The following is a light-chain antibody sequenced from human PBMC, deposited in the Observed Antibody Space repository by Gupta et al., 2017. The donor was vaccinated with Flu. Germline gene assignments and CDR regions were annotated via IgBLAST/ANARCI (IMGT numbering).Light chain of an antibody. Sequence: DIQMPQSPSSLSASVGDRVTITCRASQSVSSYVNWYQQKPGKAPKRRSYAASRLQTASPLQSRVPSRFSGSGSGTDFTLTIIRLQPEDIATYYCQQSYTTPSTFGQGTKVE. V-gene: IGKV1-39*01. CDR3: QQSYTTPST. CDR2: AAS. J-gene: IGKJ2*02. CDR1: QSVSSY.